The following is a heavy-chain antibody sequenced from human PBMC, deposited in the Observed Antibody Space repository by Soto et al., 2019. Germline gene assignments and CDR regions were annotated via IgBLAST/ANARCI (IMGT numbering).Heavy chain of an antibody. V-gene: IGHV1-46*01. D-gene: IGHD4-17*01. CDR1: GYTFTSYY. Sequence: GASVKVSCKASGYTFTSYYMHWMRQAPGQGLEWMGIINPSGGVTSYAQKFQGRLTMTRDTSTSTVYMELSSLRSEDTAVYYCGVTTVTTMNFDYWGQGTPVTVS. J-gene: IGHJ4*02. CDR2: INPSGGVT. CDR3: GVTTVTTMNFDY.